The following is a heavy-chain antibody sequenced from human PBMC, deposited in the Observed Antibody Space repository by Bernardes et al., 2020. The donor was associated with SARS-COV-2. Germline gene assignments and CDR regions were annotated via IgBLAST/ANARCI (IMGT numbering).Heavy chain of an antibody. D-gene: IGHD2-15*01. CDR2: IYPGDSDT. J-gene: IGHJ6*02. CDR3: ARRQTNCTGGRCYSGGMDV. CDR1: GYIFINNW. V-gene: IGHV5-51*01. Sequence: GESLKISCKASGYIFINNWIAWVRQMPGKGLEWMGTIYPGDSDTRYSPSFQGQVTVSADKSINTAYLQWSSLKASDTAMYYCARRQTNCTGGRCYSGGMDVWCQGTTVTVSS.